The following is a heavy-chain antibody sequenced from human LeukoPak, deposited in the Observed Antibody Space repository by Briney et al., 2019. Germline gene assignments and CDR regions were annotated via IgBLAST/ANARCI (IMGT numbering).Heavy chain of an antibody. D-gene: IGHD6-19*01. CDR2: ISSSSSYI. CDR3: ASPYGSSGWYAGGDYFDY. V-gene: IGHV3-21*01. J-gene: IGHJ4*02. Sequence: GGSLRLSCAASGFTFSSYGMNWVRQAPGKGLEWVSSISSSSSYIYYADSVKGRFTISRDNAKNSLYLQMNSLRAEDKAVYYCASPYGSSGWYAGGDYFDYWGQGTLVTVSS. CDR1: GFTFSSYG.